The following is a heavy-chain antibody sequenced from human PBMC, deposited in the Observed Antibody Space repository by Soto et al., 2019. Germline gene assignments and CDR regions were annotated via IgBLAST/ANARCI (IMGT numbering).Heavy chain of an antibody. CDR3: ARVLHDYSFDEISYWFDP. CDR1: GFTFSDYY. D-gene: IGHD4-4*01. CDR2: ISSSGSTI. J-gene: IGHJ5*02. Sequence: QVQLVESGGGLVKPGGSLRLSCAASGFTFSDYYMSWIRQAPGKGLEWVSYISSSGSTIYYADSVKGRFTISRDNDKHSLYLQMNSLRAEDTAVYYCARVLHDYSFDEISYWFDPWGQGTLVTVSS. V-gene: IGHV3-11*01.